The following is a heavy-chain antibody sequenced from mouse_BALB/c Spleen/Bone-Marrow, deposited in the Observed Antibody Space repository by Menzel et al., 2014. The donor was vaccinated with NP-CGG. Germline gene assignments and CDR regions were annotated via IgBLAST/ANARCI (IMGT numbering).Heavy chain of an antibody. J-gene: IGHJ3*01. D-gene: IGHD2-1*01. CDR3: ARGKGFYLGFAY. CDR2: IEPANGNT. V-gene: IGHV14-3*02. CDR1: GFNIKDTY. Sequence: EVKLMESGAELVKPGASVKLSCTASGFNIKDTYMNWVKQRPEQGLEWIGRIEPANGNTKYDPKFQGKATITTDTSSNTTYLQLSSLTSEDTAVYYCARGKGFYLGFAYWGQGTLVTVSA.